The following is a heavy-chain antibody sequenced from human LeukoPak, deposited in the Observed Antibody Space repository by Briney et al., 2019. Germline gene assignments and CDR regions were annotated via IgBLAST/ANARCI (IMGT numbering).Heavy chain of an antibody. V-gene: IGHV1-69*05. CDR3: ASDPLFPEGWFDP. CDR1: GGTFSSYA. D-gene: IGHD2/OR15-2a*01. CDR2: IIPIFGTA. Sequence: ASVKVSCKASGGTFSSYAISWVRQAPGQGLELMGGIIPIFGTANYAQKFQGRVTITTDESTSTAYMELSSLRSEDTAVYYCASDPLFPEGWFDPWGQGTLVTVFS. J-gene: IGHJ5*02.